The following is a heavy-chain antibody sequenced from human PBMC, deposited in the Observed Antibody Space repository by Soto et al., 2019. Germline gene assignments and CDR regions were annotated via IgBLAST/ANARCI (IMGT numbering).Heavy chain of an antibody. V-gene: IGHV2-5*02. CDR2: IYWDDDK. Sequence: QITLKESGPALVKPTQTLTLTCTFSGFSLNTDGVGVGWIRQPPGKALEWLAVIYWDDDKRYNPSLKSRLSVAXXTSENQVVLRMTNMDPVDTATYYCAHSGKWGIRGVIKPWGYWGQGTLVAVSS. D-gene: IGHD3-10*01. CDR3: AHSGKWGIRGVIKPWGY. J-gene: IGHJ4*02. CDR1: GFSLNTDGVG.